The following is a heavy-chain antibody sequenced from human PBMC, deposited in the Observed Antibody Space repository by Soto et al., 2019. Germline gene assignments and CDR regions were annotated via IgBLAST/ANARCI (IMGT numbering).Heavy chain of an antibody. J-gene: IGHJ6*02. D-gene: IGHD2-15*01. CDR3: AREGWPLLQTGMDV. CDR2: ISSNNRTI. V-gene: IGHV3-48*02. CDR1: GFTFRSYS. Sequence: EVQLVESGGGLKQPGGSLRLSCAASGFTFRSYSMNWVRQAPGKGLEWVSYISSNNRTINYADSVKGRFIISRDNAKNSLYLQMHSLRDEDTAVYYCAREGWPLLQTGMDVWGQGTTVTVSS.